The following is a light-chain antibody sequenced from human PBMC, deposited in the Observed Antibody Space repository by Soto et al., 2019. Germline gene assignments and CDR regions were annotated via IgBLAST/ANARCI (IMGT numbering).Light chain of an antibody. CDR1: SGDVGGYNF. CDR2: DVS. CDR3: CSYGGSYTWV. Sequence: QSALTQPRSVTGSPGQSVTISCTETSGDVGGYNFVSWYQQHPGKAPTLMIFDVSQRPSGVPDRFSGSKSGYTASLTISGLQADDEADYYCCSYGGSYTWVFGGGTKVTVL. J-gene: IGLJ3*02. V-gene: IGLV2-11*01.